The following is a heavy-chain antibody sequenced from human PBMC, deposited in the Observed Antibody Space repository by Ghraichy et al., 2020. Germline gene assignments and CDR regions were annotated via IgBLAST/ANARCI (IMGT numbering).Heavy chain of an antibody. V-gene: IGHV4-4*07. CDR3: ARILRAYSGHDRDDDHYGVDV. Sequence: SETLSLTCTVSGGSIRGSYWSWVRQTAGQGLEWIGRIYTNGPTNYNPSLKSRVSMSVDTSKNQFSLRLTSVTAADTAVYYCARILRAYSGHDRDDDHYGVDVWGKGTTVTVSS. CDR2: IYTNGPT. J-gene: IGHJ6*04. D-gene: IGHD1-26*01. CDR1: GGSIRGSY.